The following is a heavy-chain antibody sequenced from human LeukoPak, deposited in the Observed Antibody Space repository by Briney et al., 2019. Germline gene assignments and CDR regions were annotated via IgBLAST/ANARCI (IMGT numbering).Heavy chain of an antibody. CDR1: GYTFTSCG. V-gene: IGHV1-18*01. Sequence: ASVKVSCKASGYTFTSCGISWVRQAPGQGLEWMGWISAYNGNTNYAQKLQGRVTMTTDTSTSTAYMELRSLRSDDTAVYYCARGPLDDIAAAGTDWFDPWGQGTLVTVSS. CDR2: ISAYNGNT. D-gene: IGHD6-13*01. CDR3: ARGPLDDIAAAGTDWFDP. J-gene: IGHJ5*02.